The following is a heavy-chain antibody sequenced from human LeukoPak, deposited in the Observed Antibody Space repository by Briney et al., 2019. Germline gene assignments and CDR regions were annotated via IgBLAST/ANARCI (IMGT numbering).Heavy chain of an antibody. CDR2: TSAFNGEI. Sequence: ASVKVSCKASGYTFTNYGINWVRQAPGQGLEWMGWTSAFNGEIYLAQRSQGRVSMTTDTTTDTVYMELKSLRSDDTAVYFCTRGASTAYSGDYWGQGTLVTVSS. CDR3: TRGASTAYSGDY. J-gene: IGHJ4*02. D-gene: IGHD3-16*01. CDR1: GYTFTNYG. V-gene: IGHV1-18*01.